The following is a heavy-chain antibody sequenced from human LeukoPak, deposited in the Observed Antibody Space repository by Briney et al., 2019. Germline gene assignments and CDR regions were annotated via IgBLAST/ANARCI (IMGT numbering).Heavy chain of an antibody. CDR1: SGSISTSNYY. CDR3: AKYNGYGLIDI. Sequence: SETLSLTCTVSSGSISTSNYYCGWVRQPPGKALEWGGNIFYSGSTPYSPSLKRRDTISLDTSSNQSSLKLNSVTAADTAVYYCAKYNGYGLIDIWGHGKMVTVSS. CDR2: IFYSGST. J-gene: IGHJ3*02. D-gene: IGHD3-10*01. V-gene: IGHV4-39*07.